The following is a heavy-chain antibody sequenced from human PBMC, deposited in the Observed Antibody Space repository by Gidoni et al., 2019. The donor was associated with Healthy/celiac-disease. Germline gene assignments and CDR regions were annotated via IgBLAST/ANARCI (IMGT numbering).Heavy chain of an antibody. Sequence: QLQLQESGPGLVKPSETLSLTCTVSGGSISSSSYYWGWIRQPPGKGLEWIGSIYYSGSTYYNPSLKSRVTISVDTSKNQFSLKLSSVTAADTAVYYCASLPGFGRYFDWDDAFDIWGQGTMVTVSS. CDR1: GGSISSSSYY. D-gene: IGHD3-9*01. J-gene: IGHJ3*02. V-gene: IGHV4-39*01. CDR2: IYYSGST. CDR3: ASLPGFGRYFDWDDAFDI.